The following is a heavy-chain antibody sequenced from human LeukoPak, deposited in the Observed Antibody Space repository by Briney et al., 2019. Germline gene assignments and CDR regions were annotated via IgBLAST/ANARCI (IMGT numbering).Heavy chain of an antibody. CDR1: GYTFTRYG. V-gene: IGHV1-18*01. CDR3: ARTITIFGVVIIASPFDY. D-gene: IGHD3-3*01. Sequence: ASVKVSCKASGYTFTRYGISWVRQAPGQGLEWMGWINVYNGKTNYAQKFQGRVTMTTDTSTSTAYMELRSLRSDDTAVYYCARTITIFGVVIIASPFDYWGQGTLVTVSS. J-gene: IGHJ4*02. CDR2: INVYNGKT.